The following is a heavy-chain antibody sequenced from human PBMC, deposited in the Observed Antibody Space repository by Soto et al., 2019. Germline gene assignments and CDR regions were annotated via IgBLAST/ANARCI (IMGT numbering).Heavy chain of an antibody. CDR2: IYYSGST. D-gene: IGHD3-10*01. CDR3: ARGVTLVRGVIHTPYFDY. V-gene: IGHV4-31*03. Sequence: SETLSLTCTVSGGSISSGGYYWSWIRQDPGKGLEWIGYIYYSGSTYYNPSLKSRVTISVDTSKNQFSLKLSSVTAADTAVYYCARGVTLVRGVIHTPYFDYWGQGALVTVSS. J-gene: IGHJ4*02. CDR1: GGSISSGGYY.